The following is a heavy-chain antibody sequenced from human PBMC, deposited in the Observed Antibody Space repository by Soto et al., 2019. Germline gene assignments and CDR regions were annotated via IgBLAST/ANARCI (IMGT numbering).Heavy chain of an antibody. CDR2: IYYSGST. CDR3: ASLQGPYCSSTSCSDY. V-gene: IGHV4-59*01. CDR1: GGSISSYY. J-gene: IGHJ4*02. Sequence: QVQLQESGPGLVKPSETLSLTCTVSGGSISSYYWSWIRQPPGKGLEWIGYIYYSGSTNYNPSLKSRVTISVDTSKNQFSLKLSSVTAADTAVYYCASLQGPYCSSTSCSDYWGQGTLVTVSS. D-gene: IGHD2-2*01.